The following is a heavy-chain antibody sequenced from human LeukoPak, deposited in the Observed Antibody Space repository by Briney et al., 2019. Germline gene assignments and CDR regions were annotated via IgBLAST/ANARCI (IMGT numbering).Heavy chain of an antibody. CDR2: IIPIFGTA. V-gene: IGHV1-69*13. CDR3: ASPGITGTKDYYYYYMDV. D-gene: IGHD1-20*01. CDR1: GGTFSSYA. Sequence: WASVKVSCKASGGTFSSYAISWVRQAPGQGLEWMGGIIPIFGTANYAQKFQGRVTITADESTSTAYMELSSLRSEDTAVYYCASPGITGTKDYYYYYMDVWGKGTTVTVSS. J-gene: IGHJ6*03.